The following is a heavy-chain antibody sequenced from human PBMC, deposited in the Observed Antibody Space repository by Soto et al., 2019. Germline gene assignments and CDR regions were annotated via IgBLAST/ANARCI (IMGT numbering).Heavy chain of an antibody. CDR1: GYTFTSYG. CDR2: ISAYNGNT. Sequence: QVQLVQSGAEVKKPGASVKVSCKASGYTFTSYGISWVRQAPGQGLEWMGWISAYNGNTNYAQKLQGRVTMTTDTSTSTAYMELRSLRSDDTAVYYCARDAAHSYDYVWGRGGLDIWGQGTMVTVSS. D-gene: IGHD3-16*01. J-gene: IGHJ3*02. V-gene: IGHV1-18*01. CDR3: ARDAAHSYDYVWGRGGLDI.